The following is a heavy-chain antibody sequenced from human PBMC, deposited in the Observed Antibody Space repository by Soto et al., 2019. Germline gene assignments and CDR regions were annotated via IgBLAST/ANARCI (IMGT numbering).Heavy chain of an antibody. D-gene: IGHD1-26*01. V-gene: IGHV3-33*01. J-gene: IGHJ4*02. CDR3: ARWGCSGSNCNLNQRSFDL. CDR1: GFIFNEYG. CDR2: IWYDGSNK. Sequence: QVQLVESGGGVVQPGRSLRLSCAASGFIFNEYGMHWVRQAPGKGLEWVAVIWYDGSNKYYADSVRGRFTFSRDNSRNTMSLQVRSLRVEDTAMYYCARWGCSGSNCNLNQRSFDLWGQGALVTFSS.